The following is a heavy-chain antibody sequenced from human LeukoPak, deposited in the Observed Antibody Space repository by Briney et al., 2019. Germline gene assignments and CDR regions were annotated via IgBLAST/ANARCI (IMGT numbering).Heavy chain of an antibody. Sequence: SETLSLTCTVSGGSISSYYWSWIRQPPGKGLEWIGYIYYSGSTNYNPSLTSRATISVDTSKNQFSLQLSSVTAADTAVSYCARGRLGYCSGGSCYTDWPFDYWGQGTLVTVSS. CDR2: IYYSGST. V-gene: IGHV4-59*01. D-gene: IGHD2-15*01. CDR1: GGSISSYY. CDR3: ARGRLGYCSGGSCYTDWPFDY. J-gene: IGHJ4*02.